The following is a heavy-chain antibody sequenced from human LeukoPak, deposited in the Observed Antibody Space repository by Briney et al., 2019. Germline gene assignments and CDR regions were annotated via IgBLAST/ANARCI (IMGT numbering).Heavy chain of an antibody. CDR2: IYSGGST. V-gene: IGHV3-53*01. CDR1: GFTVSSNY. J-gene: IGHJ3*02. Sequence: PGGSLRFCCAASGFTVSSNYMSWVRQAPGKGLEWVSVIYSGGSTYYADSVKGRFTISRDNSKNTLYLQMNSLRAEDTAVYYCARGRDSDAFDIWGQGTMVTVSS. CDR3: ARGRDSDAFDI. D-gene: IGHD5-24*01.